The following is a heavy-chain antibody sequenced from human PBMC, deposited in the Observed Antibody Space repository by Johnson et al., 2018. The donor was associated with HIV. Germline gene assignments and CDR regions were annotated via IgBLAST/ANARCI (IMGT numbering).Heavy chain of an antibody. CDR3: ARAWGSRDILTALRGAFDI. V-gene: IGHV3-NL1*01. CDR1: GFTFSTYG. Sequence: QVQLVESGGGVVQPGGSLRLSCAASGFTFSTYGMHWVRQAPGKGLEWVSLIHSGGTTFYADSVRGRFTISRDNSKNTLYLQMNSLRAEDTAVYYCARAWGSRDILTALRGAFDIWGQGTMVTVSS. D-gene: IGHD3-9*01. CDR2: IHSGGTT. J-gene: IGHJ3*02.